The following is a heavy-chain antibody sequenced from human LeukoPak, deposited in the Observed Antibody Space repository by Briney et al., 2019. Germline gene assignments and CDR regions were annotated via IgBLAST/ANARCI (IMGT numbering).Heavy chain of an antibody. V-gene: IGHV3-30*14. Sequence: GGSLRLSCAASGFTFSSYAMHWVRQAPGKGLEWVAVISYDGSNKYYADSVKGRFTISRDNSKNTLYLQMNSLRAEDTAVYYCARDRTTPDTWGAFDIWGQGAMVTVSS. CDR1: GFTFSSYA. J-gene: IGHJ3*02. CDR2: ISYDGSNK. CDR3: ARDRTTPDTWGAFDI. D-gene: IGHD4-17*01.